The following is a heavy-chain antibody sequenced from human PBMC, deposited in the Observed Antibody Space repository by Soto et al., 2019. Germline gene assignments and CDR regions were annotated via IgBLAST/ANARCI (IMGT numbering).Heavy chain of an antibody. V-gene: IGHV3-21*01. J-gene: IGHJ3*02. CDR3: ARDDVPNLVYDGGI. D-gene: IGHD2-8*01. Sequence: GGSLRLSGAASGFTFSSYSMNWVRQAPGKGLEWVSSISRSSYIYYADSVKGRFTISRDNAKNSLYLQMNSLRAEYTAVYYFARDDVPNLVYDGGIWGQGTMVTVSS. CDR1: GFTFSSYS. CDR2: ISRSSYI.